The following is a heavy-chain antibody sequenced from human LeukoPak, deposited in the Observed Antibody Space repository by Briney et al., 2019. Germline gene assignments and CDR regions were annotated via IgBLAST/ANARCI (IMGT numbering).Heavy chain of an antibody. J-gene: IGHJ6*04. CDR1: GFTFSSYA. V-gene: IGHV3-30*04. Sequence: GGSLRLSCAASGFTFSSYAMHWVRQAPGKGLEWVAVISYDGSNKYYADSVKGRFTISRDNSKNTLYLQMNSLRAEDTAVYYCASSGYGVRGVTPYYYYGMDVWGKGTTATVSS. CDR2: ISYDGSNK. CDR3: ASSGYGVRGVTPYYYYGMDV. D-gene: IGHD3-10*01.